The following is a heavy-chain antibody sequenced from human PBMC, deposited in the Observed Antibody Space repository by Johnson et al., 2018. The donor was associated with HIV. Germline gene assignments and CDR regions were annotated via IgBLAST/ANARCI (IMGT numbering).Heavy chain of an antibody. J-gene: IGHJ3*02. CDR1: GFTFSSYA. Sequence: VQLVESGGGLVQPGGSLRLSCAASGFTFSSYAMSWVRRAPGKGLEWVSAISGSGGSTYYADSVKGRFTISRDNSKNTLYLQMNSLRAEDTAVYYCAKVQGSYAPPLDAFDIWGQGTMVTVSS. D-gene: IGHD1-26*01. CDR3: AKVQGSYAPPLDAFDI. CDR2: ISGSGGST. V-gene: IGHV3-23*04.